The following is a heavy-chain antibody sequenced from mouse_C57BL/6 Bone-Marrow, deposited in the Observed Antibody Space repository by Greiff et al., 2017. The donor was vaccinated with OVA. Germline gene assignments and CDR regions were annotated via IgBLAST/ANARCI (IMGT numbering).Heavy chain of an antibody. J-gene: IGHJ4*01. CDR2: IDPSDSYT. Sequence: QVQLQQPGAELVMPGASVKLSCKASGYTFTSYWMHWVKQRPGQGLEWIGEIDPSDSYTNYNQKFKGKSTLTVDKSSSTAYMQLSRLTSEDSAVYDGARSDDYGSSLWAMDYWGQGTSVTVSS. D-gene: IGHD1-1*01. CDR1: GYTFTSYW. CDR3: ARSDDYGSSLWAMDY. V-gene: IGHV1-69*01.